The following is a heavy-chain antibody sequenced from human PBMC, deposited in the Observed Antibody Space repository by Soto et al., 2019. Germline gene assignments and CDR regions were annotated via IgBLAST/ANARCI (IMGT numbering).Heavy chain of an antibody. D-gene: IGHD3-10*01. J-gene: IGHJ4*02. Sequence: PSETLSLTCTVSGGSISSTTYYWGWIRQPPGKGLEWIGYIYYSGSTNYNPSLKSRVTISVDTSKYQFSLKLSSVTAADTAVYYCARAPRGNYGYPSYFDYWGQGTLVTSPQ. CDR1: GGSISSTTYY. V-gene: IGHV4-61*05. CDR3: ARAPRGNYGYPSYFDY. CDR2: IYYSGST.